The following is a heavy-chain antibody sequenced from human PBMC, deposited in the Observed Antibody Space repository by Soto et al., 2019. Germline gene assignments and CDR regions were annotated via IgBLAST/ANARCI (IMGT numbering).Heavy chain of an antibody. CDR1: GGSISSGGYS. CDR3: ARDNIALYDSSGYYTNWFDP. D-gene: IGHD3-22*01. Sequence: PSETLSLTCAVSGGSISSGGYSWSWIRQPPGKGLEWIGYIYHSGSTYYNPSLKSRVTISVDRSKNQFSLKLSSVTAADTAVYYCARDNIALYDSSGYYTNWFDPWGQGTLVTVSS. CDR2: IYHSGST. V-gene: IGHV4-30-2*01. J-gene: IGHJ5*02.